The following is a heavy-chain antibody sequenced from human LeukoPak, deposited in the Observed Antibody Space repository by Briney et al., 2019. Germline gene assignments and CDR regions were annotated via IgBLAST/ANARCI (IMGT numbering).Heavy chain of an antibody. CDR2: INPNSGGT. J-gene: IGHJ4*02. CDR3: ARIYYYYDSSGPGYFDY. CDR1: GYTFTGHC. D-gene: IGHD3-22*01. V-gene: IGHV1-2*02. Sequence: ASVKVSCKASGYTFTGHCMHGGGETPGQRVEWMGWINPNSGGTNYAQKFQGRVTMTRDTSISTAYMELSRLRSDDTAVYYCARIYYYYDSSGPGYFDYWGQGTLVTVSS.